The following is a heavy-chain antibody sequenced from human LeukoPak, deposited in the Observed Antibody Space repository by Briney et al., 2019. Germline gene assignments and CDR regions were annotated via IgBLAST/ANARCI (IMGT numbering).Heavy chain of an antibody. V-gene: IGHV1-2*02. Sequence: EASVKVSCKASGYTFTSYGISWVRQAPGQGLEWMGWINPNSGGTNYAQKFQGRVTMTRDTSISTAYMELSRLRSDDTAVYYCARDYGGNSEAYYYYGMDVWGQGTTVTVSS. CDR2: INPNSGGT. D-gene: IGHD4-23*01. CDR1: GYTFTSYG. J-gene: IGHJ6*02. CDR3: ARDYGGNSEAYYYYGMDV.